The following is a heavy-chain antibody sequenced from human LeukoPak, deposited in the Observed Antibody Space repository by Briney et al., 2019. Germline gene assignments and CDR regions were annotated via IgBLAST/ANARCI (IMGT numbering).Heavy chain of an antibody. V-gene: IGHV4-4*07. Sequence: SETLSLTCTVSGGAIRSHYWNWIRQPAGKGLEWIGRIYSSGYTNDNPFLKSRITMSVDMSKNQFSLRLNSVTAADTAVFYCARGEHSVDSWGQGMPVTVSS. J-gene: IGHJ4*02. CDR1: GGAIRSHY. CDR2: IYSSGYT. CDR3: ARGEHSVDS. D-gene: IGHD1/OR15-1a*01.